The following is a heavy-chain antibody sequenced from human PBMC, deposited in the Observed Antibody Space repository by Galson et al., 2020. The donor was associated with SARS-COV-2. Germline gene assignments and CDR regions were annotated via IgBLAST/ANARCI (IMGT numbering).Heavy chain of an antibody. CDR3: ARGSGSYGGWFFDY. CDR1: GGSISSYY. V-gene: IGHV4-59*01. Sequence: SETLSLTCTVSGGSISSYYWSWIRQPPGKGLEWIGYIYYSGSTNYNPSLKSRVTISVDTSKNQFSLKLSSVTAADTAVYYCARGSGSYGGWFFDYWGQGTLVTVSS. J-gene: IGHJ4*02. CDR2: IYYSGST. D-gene: IGHD1-26*01.